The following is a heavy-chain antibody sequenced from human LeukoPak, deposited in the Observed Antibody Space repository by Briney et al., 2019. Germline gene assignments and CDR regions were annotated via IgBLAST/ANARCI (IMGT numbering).Heavy chain of an antibody. CDR1: GFTFSSYW. CDR2: IKQDGSEK. D-gene: IGHD6-19*01. J-gene: IGHJ4*02. CDR3: ARDVFGAVAGHVFDH. V-gene: IGHV3-7*01. Sequence: GGSLRLSCAASGFTFSSYWMSWVRQAPGKGLEWVANIKQDGSEKYYVDSVKGRFTISRDNAKNSLYLQMNSLRAEDTAVYYCARDVFGAVAGHVFDHWGQGTLVTVSS.